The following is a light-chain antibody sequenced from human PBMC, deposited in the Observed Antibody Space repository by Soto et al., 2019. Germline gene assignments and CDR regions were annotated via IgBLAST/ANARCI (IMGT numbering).Light chain of an antibody. Sequence: QSVLTQPASVSGSPGQSITISCTGTSSDVGSYNLVSWYQQHPGKAPQLMIYEGSKRPSGVSNRFSGSKSGNTASLTISGLQAEDEADYYCCSYAGSRWVFGGGTKLTVL. CDR2: EGS. CDR1: SSDVGSYNL. J-gene: IGLJ3*02. V-gene: IGLV2-23*01. CDR3: CSYAGSRWV.